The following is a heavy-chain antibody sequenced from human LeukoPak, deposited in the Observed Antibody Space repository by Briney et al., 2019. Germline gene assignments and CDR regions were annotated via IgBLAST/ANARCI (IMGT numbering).Heavy chain of an antibody. CDR3: ASVNMLRGFYSMDV. CDR2: ISAYNGNT. V-gene: IGHV1-18*04. Sequence: ASVKVSCKASGYTFTSYGISWVRQAPGQGLEWMGWISAYNGNTNYAQKLQGRVTMTTDTSTSTAYMELRSLRSDDTAVYYCASVNMLRGFYSMDVWGKGTTVTVSS. D-gene: IGHD2-8*01. CDR1: GYTFTSYG. J-gene: IGHJ6*04.